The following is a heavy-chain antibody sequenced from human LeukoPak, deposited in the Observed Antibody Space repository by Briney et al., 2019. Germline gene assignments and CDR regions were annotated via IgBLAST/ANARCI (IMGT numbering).Heavy chain of an antibody. Sequence: ASVKVSCKASGYTFTNYAMNWVRQAPGQGLEWMGWIHPSTGNPTYAQGFTGRFVFSLDTSVSTAYLQISSLKADDTAVYYCARERNDCYGSSGCVGDSYMDVWGKGTTVTVSS. CDR2: IHPSTGNP. CDR3: ARERNDCYGSSGCVGDSYMDV. CDR1: GYTFTNYA. J-gene: IGHJ6*03. D-gene: IGHD3-22*01. V-gene: IGHV7-4-1*02.